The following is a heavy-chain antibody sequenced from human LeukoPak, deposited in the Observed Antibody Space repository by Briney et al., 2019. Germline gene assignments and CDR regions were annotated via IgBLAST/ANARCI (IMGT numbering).Heavy chain of an antibody. CDR1: GGSISSYY. CDR2: IHYSGST. Sequence: SETLSLTCTVSGGSISSYYWNWIRQPPGKGLEWIGYIHYSGSTKYNPSLKSRVTISLDTSRNQFSLKVTSVTAADTAVYYCVSVYGDYEGAFDIWGQGTKVTVSS. V-gene: IGHV4-59*08. J-gene: IGHJ3*02. D-gene: IGHD4-17*01. CDR3: VSVYGDYEGAFDI.